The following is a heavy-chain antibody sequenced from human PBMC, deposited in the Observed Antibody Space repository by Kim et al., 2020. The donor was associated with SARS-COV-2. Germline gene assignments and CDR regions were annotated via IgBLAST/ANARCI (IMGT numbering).Heavy chain of an antibody. Sequence: SETLSLTCTVSGGSISSGGYYWSWIRQHPGKGLEWIGYIYYSGNTYYNPSLKSRVTISVDTSKNQFSLKLSSVTAADTAVYYCARAIGLRNYYYYGMDVWGQGTTVTVSS. D-gene: IGHD3-16*01. CDR3: ARAIGLRNYYYYGMDV. J-gene: IGHJ6*02. CDR2: IYYSGNT. CDR1: GGSISSGGYY. V-gene: IGHV4-31*03.